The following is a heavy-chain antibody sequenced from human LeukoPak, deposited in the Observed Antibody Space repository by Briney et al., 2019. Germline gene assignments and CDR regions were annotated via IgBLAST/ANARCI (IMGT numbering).Heavy chain of an antibody. CDR2: ISSSSSYI. CDR1: GFTFSSYS. J-gene: IGHJ3*02. CDR3: ARDLWGIHYYDSSGYSYAFDI. V-gene: IGHV3-21*01. Sequence: GGSLRLSCAASGFTFSSYSMSWVRQAPGKGLEWVSSISSSSSYIYYADSVKGRFTISRDNAKNSLYLQMNSLRAEDTAVYYCARDLWGIHYYDSSGYSYAFDIWGQGTMVTVSS. D-gene: IGHD3-22*01.